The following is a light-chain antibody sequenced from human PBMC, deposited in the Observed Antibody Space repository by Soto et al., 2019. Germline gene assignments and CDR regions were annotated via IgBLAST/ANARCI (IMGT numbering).Light chain of an antibody. J-gene: IGKJ2*01. CDR3: QQYGSSLYT. Sequence: EIVLTQSPGTLSLSPGERATLSCMAGQSVSSSYIAWYQQKPGQAPRLLIYGASIRATGIPDRFSGSGSGTDFTLTISRLEPEDFAVYYCQQYGSSLYTFGQGTKLEIK. V-gene: IGKV3-20*01. CDR1: QSVSSSY. CDR2: GAS.